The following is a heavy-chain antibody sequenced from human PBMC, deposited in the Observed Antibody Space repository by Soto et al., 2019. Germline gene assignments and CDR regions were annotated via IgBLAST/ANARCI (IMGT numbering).Heavy chain of an antibody. CDR1: GGSFSGYY. V-gene: IGHV4-34*01. Sequence: KASETLSLTCAVYGGSFSGYYWNWIRQPPGKGLEWIGEINHSGSTNYNPSLKSRVTISVDTSKNQFSLRLSSVIAADTAVYYCGRGLRFLEWSNIYYYGMDVWGQGTTVTVSS. J-gene: IGHJ6*02. CDR2: INHSGST. D-gene: IGHD3-3*01. CDR3: GRGLRFLEWSNIYYYGMDV.